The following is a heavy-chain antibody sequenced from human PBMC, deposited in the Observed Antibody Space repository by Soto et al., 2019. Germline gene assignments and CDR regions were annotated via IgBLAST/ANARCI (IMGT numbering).Heavy chain of an antibody. D-gene: IGHD3-9*01. CDR3: ARDPSMAGYYFDY. CDR1: GFSFSSYG. Sequence: QVQLVESGGGVVQPGRSLRLSCVVSGFSFSSYGFHWVRQAPGKGLEWVAVIWYDGSKKYYADSVKGRFTVSRDNSKNTLYLQMNSLRVEETAVYYCARDPSMAGYYFDYWGQGTLVTVSS. CDR2: IWYDGSKK. J-gene: IGHJ4*02. V-gene: IGHV3-33*01.